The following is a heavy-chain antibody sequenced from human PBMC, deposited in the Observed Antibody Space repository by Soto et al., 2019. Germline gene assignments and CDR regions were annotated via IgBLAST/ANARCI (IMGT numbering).Heavy chain of an antibody. Sequence: ASVKVSCKASGYTFTSYGISWVRQAPGQGLEWMGWISAYNGNTNYAQKLQGRVTMTTDTSTSTAYMELRSLRSDDTAVYYCARTPYSSSSLWFDPWGQGTLVTVSS. CDR3: ARTPYSSSSLWFDP. D-gene: IGHD6-6*01. J-gene: IGHJ5*02. CDR2: ISAYNGNT. V-gene: IGHV1-18*01. CDR1: GYTFTSYG.